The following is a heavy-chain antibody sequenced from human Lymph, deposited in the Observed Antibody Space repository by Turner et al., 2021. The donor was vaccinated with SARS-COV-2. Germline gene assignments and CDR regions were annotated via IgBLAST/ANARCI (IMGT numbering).Heavy chain of an antibody. D-gene: IGHD2-8*02. CDR3: ARDTGGQVDV. CDR1: GFTFSSYD. CDR2: ISYDGSNK. Sequence: QVQLVESGGGVVQPGRSLRLSCAASGFTFSSYDMHWVRQAPGKGLEWVAVISYDGSNKYYADSVKGRFTISRDNSKNTLYLQMNSLRAEDTAVYYCARDTGGQVDVWGQGTTVTVSS. V-gene: IGHV3-30-3*01. J-gene: IGHJ6*02.